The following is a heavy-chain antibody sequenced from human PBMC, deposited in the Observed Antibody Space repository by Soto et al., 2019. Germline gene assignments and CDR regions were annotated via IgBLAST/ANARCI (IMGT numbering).Heavy chain of an antibody. CDR1: CDRVKSGEDV. J-gene: IGHJ5*02. D-gene: IGHD3-10*01. Sequence: LASTFCCDRVKSGEDVSRFINQPPRKGLEWIGYIYSSGSTYYTPPLKSRVTPSVDTSKTPFSLKLSSVTAADTAVYYCARLYYYSSGSYHCLDPRAHGNLLTGSS. CDR2: IYSSGST. CDR3: ARLYYYSSGSYHCLDP. V-gene: IGHV4-30-4*01.